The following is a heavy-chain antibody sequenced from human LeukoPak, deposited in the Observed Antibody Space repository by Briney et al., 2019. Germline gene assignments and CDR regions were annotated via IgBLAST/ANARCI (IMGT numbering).Heavy chain of an antibody. CDR1: GYSFTSYD. Sequence: GASVKVSCKASGYSFTSYDINWARQATGQGPEWMGWMNPNSGNTGYAQKFQGRVTMTRNTSISTAYMELSSLGSEDTAVYYCARNSVTTRYFDYWGQGILVTVSS. CDR3: ARNSVTTRYFDY. CDR2: MNPNSGNT. J-gene: IGHJ4*02. V-gene: IGHV1-8*01. D-gene: IGHD4-17*01.